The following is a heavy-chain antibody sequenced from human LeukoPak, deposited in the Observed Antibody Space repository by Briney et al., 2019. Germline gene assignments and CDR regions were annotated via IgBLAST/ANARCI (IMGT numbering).Heavy chain of an antibody. Sequence: GASVKVSCKASGYTFTGYYMHWVRQAPGQGLEWMGWINPNSGGTNYAQKFQGRVTMTRDTSISTAYMELSRLRSDDTAVYYCAGDRGGYCSGGSCYSYLPHYYMDVWGKGTTVTVSS. CDR3: AGDRGGYCSGGSCYSYLPHYYMDV. CDR2: INPNSGGT. D-gene: IGHD2-15*01. V-gene: IGHV1-2*02. CDR1: GYTFTGYY. J-gene: IGHJ6*03.